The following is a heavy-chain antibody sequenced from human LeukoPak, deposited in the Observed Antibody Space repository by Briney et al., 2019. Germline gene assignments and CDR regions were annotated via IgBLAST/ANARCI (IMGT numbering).Heavy chain of an antibody. Sequence: ASVKVSCKASGYTFTSYGISWVRQAPGQGLEWMGWINPNSGGTNYAQKFQGRVTMTRDTSISTAYMELSRLRSDDTAVYYCARESLSSGWYYWGQGTLVTVSS. CDR2: INPNSGGT. CDR3: ARESLSSGWYY. J-gene: IGHJ4*02. CDR1: GYTFTSYG. D-gene: IGHD6-19*01. V-gene: IGHV1-2*02.